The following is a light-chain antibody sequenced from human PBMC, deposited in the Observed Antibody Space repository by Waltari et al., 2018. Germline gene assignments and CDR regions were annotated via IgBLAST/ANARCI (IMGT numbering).Light chain of an antibody. CDR3: QQYNSYSLLT. J-gene: IGKJ4*01. V-gene: IGKV1-5*03. Sequence: DIQMTQSPSTLSASVGDRVTITFRASQSISNWLAWYQQKPGKAPKLLIYKASTLESGVPSMFSGSGSGTEFTLTISSLQPDDFATYYCQQYNSYSLLTFGGGTKVEIK. CDR2: KAS. CDR1: QSISNW.